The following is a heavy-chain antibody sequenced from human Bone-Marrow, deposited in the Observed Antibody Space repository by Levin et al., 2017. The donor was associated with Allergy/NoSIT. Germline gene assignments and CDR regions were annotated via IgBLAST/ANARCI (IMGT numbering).Heavy chain of an antibody. Sequence: GGSLRLSCTASGFIFSDYYTAWIRQAPGKGLEWISSISSTSASTYYADSVKGRFSISRDNTKKTLYLQMNSLRAEETAVYFCARDPTIQLFHFDSWGQGTLVTVSS. J-gene: IGHJ4*02. V-gene: IGHV3-11*01. CDR2: ISSTSAST. D-gene: IGHD1-1*01. CDR3: ARDPTIQLFHFDS. CDR1: GFIFSDYY.